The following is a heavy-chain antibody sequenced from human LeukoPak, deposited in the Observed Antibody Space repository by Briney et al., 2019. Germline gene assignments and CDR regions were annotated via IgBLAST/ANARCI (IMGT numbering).Heavy chain of an antibody. D-gene: IGHD6-13*01. Sequence: GGSLRLSCAASGFTVSSNYMSWVRQAPGKGLEWVSVIYSGGSTYYADSVKGRFTISRDNAKNSLYLQMNSLRAEDTALYYCAKDTRITAAGYVDYWGQGTLVTVSS. V-gene: IGHV3-53*05. J-gene: IGHJ4*02. CDR2: IYSGGST. CDR1: GFTVSSNY. CDR3: AKDTRITAAGYVDY.